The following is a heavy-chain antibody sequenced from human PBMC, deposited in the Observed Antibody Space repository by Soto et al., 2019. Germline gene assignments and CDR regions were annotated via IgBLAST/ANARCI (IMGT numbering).Heavy chain of an antibody. CDR3: ARGSIIGARNKGYNWFDP. V-gene: IGHV4-31*01. D-gene: IGHD6-6*01. Sequence: SETLSLTCTVSGGSISRGGYYWDWILQHPGKGLESIVYTDYSASTYYNTALKTPVTTSVDTSKKQFCLKLRSVAVEDTAVYYWARGSIIGARNKGYNWFDPWGQGTLVTVSS. J-gene: IGHJ5*02. CDR2: TDYSAST. CDR1: GGSISRGGYY.